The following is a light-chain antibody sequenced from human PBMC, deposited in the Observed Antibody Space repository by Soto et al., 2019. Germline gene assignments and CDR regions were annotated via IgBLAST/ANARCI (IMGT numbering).Light chain of an antibody. J-gene: IGLJ1*01. CDR1: NIGRKG. CDR3: HVWDTGSDLLYV. V-gene: IGLV3-21*02. CDR2: DNS. Sequence: SYELTQPPSVSVAPGQTARITCGGKNIGRKGVHWYQQKPGQAPVLVVYDNSDRPSGIPERLSGSNSGNTATLTISRVEAGDEADYYCHVWDTGSDLLYVFGPGTKVTVL.